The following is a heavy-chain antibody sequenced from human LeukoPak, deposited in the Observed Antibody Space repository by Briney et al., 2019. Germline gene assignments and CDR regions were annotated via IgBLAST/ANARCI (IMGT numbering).Heavy chain of an antibody. CDR1: GFTFSSYS. D-gene: IGHD3-3*01. CDR2: ITGSSGTI. J-gene: IGHJ5*02. CDR3: AGSFYDFWSGYWAPLWFDP. Sequence: GGSLRLSCAASGFTFSSYSMNWVRQAPGKGLEWGSYITGSSGTIYYADSVKGRFTISRDNAKNSLYLQMNSLRAEDTAVYCCAGSFYDFWSGYWAPLWFDPWGQGTLVTVSS. V-gene: IGHV3-48*01.